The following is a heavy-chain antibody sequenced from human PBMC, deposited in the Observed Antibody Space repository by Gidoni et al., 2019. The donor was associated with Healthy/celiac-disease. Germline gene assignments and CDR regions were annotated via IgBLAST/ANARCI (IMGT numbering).Heavy chain of an antibody. V-gene: IGHV4-39*01. CDR3: ARLRSSGYYFPGDY. CDR1: GGSISSSSYY. CDR2: IYYSGST. J-gene: IGHJ4*02. D-gene: IGHD3-22*01. Sequence: QLQLQESGPGLVKPSATLSLTCTVSGGSISSSSYYWGWIRQPPGKGLEWIASIYYSGSTYYNPSLKSRVTISVDTSKNQFSLKLSSVTAADTAVYYCARLRSSGYYFPGDYWGQGTLVTVSS.